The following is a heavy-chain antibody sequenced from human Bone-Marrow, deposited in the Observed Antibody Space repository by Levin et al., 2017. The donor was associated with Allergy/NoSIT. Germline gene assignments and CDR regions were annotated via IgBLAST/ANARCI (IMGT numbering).Heavy chain of an antibody. J-gene: IGHJ6*02. CDR3: ARKATYDFWSDSAYGLDV. CDR1: GFTFSSYE. Sequence: GGSLRLSCAASGFTFSSYEMSWVRQAPGKGLEWVSYIRSSGSTIYYADSVKGRFTISRDNAKSSLYLQMNSLRAEDTAVYYCARKATYDFWSDSAYGLDVWGQGTTVTVSS. D-gene: IGHD3-3*01. V-gene: IGHV3-48*03. CDR2: IRSSGSTI.